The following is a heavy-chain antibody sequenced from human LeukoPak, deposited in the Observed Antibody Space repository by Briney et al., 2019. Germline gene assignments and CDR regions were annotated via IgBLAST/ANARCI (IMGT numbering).Heavy chain of an antibody. V-gene: IGHV4-39*01. D-gene: IGHD3-16*01. Sequence: SETLSLTCTVSGGSISSSSYYWGWIRQPPGKGLEWIGSIYYSGSTYYNPSLKSRVTISVDTSKNQFSLKLSSVTAADTAVYYCARHVRLNDAFDIWGQGTMVTVSS. J-gene: IGHJ3*02. CDR1: GGSISSSSYY. CDR2: IYYSGST. CDR3: ARHVRLNDAFDI.